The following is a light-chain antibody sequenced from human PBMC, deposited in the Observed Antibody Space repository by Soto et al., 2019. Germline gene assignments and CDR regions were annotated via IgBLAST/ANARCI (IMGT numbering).Light chain of an antibody. V-gene: IGKV1-9*01. CDR2: AAS. J-gene: IGKJ4*01. CDR1: QGISSY. Sequence: DIQLTQSPSFLSASVGDRVTITCRASQGISSYFAWYQQKPGKAPKLLIYAASTLQSEVPSRFSGSGSGTEFSLTISSLQPADFATYYCQQLNSFPLTFGGGTKVEIK. CDR3: QQLNSFPLT.